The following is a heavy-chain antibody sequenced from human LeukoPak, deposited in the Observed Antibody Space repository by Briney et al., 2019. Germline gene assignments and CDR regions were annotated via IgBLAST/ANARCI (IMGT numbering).Heavy chain of an antibody. V-gene: IGHV1-2*02. CDR3: ARFPYCTNGVCFPFDY. D-gene: IGHD2-8*01. CDR1: GYSFTGYY. J-gene: IGHJ4*02. CDR2: INPNSGDT. Sequence: GASVKVSCKATGYSFTGYYMHWVRQAPGQGLEWMGWINPNSGDTNYAQKFQGRVTLTRDTSISTAYMELSRLRSDDTAVYYCARFPYCTNGVCFPFDYWGQGTLVTVSP.